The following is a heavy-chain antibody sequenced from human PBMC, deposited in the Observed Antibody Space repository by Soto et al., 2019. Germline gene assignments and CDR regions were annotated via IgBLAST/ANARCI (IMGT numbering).Heavy chain of an antibody. V-gene: IGHV3-48*02. J-gene: IGHJ4*02. D-gene: IGHD4-17*01. CDR1: GFTFSSYS. CDR2: ISSSSSTI. Sequence: EVQLVESGGGLVQPGGSLRLSCAASGFTFSSYSMNWVRQAPGKGLEWVSYISSSSSTIYYADSVKGRFTISRDNAKNSLYLPMNSLRDEDTAVYYCASIYGDYEGRSYWGQGTLVTVSS. CDR3: ASIYGDYEGRSY.